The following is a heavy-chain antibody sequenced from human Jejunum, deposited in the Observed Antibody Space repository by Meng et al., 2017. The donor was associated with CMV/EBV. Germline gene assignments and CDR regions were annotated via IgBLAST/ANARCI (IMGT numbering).Heavy chain of an antibody. J-gene: IGHJ6*02. CDR3: AKEGIGRAGTGYYYYYGLDV. D-gene: IGHD6-13*01. Sequence: YWMHWVRQVPGKGLVWVSRINSDGSSTSYADSVKGRFTISRDNSKNTMYLQMNNLSAEDTAVYYCAKEGIGRAGTGYYYYYGLDVWGQGTTVTVSS. V-gene: IGHV3-74*01. CDR1: YW. CDR2: INSDGSST.